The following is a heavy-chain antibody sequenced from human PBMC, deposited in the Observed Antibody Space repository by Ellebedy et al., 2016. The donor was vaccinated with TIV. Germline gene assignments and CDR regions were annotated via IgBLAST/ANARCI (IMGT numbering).Heavy chain of an antibody. CDR3: ARDYLGYGDP. CDR2: IVISGTI. J-gene: IGHJ5*02. D-gene: IGHD3-16*01. CDR1: GFIFSSYS. V-gene: IGHV3-48*02. Sequence: GESLKISCAASGFIFSSYSMKWVRQAPGKGLEWVSHIVISGTIYYADSVKGRFTISRDNAKNSLYLQMNSLRDEDTAVYYCARDYLGYGDPWGQGTLVTVSS.